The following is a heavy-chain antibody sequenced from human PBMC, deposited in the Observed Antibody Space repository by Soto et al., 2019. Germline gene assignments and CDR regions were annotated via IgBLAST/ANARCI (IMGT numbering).Heavy chain of an antibody. CDR2: ISSSSSYI. V-gene: IGHV3-21*01. D-gene: IGHD6-6*01. J-gene: IGHJ6*02. Sequence: GGSLRLSCAASGFTFSSYSMNWVRQAPGKGLEWVSSISSSSSYIYYADSVKGRFTISRDNAKNSLYLQMNSLRAEDPAVYYCARGNSSSWYYYYYGMDVWGQGTTVTVS. CDR3: ARGNSSSWYYYYYGMDV. CDR1: GFTFSSYS.